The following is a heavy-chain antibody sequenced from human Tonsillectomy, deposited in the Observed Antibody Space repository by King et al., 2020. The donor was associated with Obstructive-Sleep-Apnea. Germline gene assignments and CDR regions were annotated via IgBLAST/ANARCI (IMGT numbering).Heavy chain of an antibody. J-gene: IGHJ4*02. D-gene: IGHD1-26*01. CDR1: GGSISSSSYY. V-gene: IGHV4-39*07. CDR3: ASGGVGGADYFDY. CDR2: IYYSGST. Sequence: LQLQESGPGLVKPSETLSLTCTVSGGSISSSSYYWGWIRQPPGKGLEWIGSIYYSGSTYYTPSLKSRVTISVDTSKNQFSLKRSSVTAADTAVYYCASGGVGGADYFDYWGQGTLVTVSS.